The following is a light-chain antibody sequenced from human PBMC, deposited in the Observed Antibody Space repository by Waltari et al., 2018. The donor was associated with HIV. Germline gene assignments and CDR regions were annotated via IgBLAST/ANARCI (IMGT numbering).Light chain of an antibody. CDR2: RSN. V-gene: IGLV1-47*01. CDR1: SSNLGSNY. CDR3: ATWDDSPSGPV. Sequence: QSVLHQPPSASGTPGQRVAISCSGTSSNLGSNYVYCYQQLPGTAPKVLIYRSNQRPSGVPDRFSGSKSGTSASLAISALRSEDEADYYCATWDDSPSGPVFGGGTKLTVL. J-gene: IGLJ3*02.